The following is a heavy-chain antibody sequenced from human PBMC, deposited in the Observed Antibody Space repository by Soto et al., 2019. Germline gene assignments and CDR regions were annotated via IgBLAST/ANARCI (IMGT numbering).Heavy chain of an antibody. CDR3: ARGQWLVDNYYGMDV. CDR2: MNPNSGNT. V-gene: IGHV1-8*01. J-gene: IGHJ6*02. D-gene: IGHD6-19*01. Sequence: QVQLVQSGAEVKKPGASVKVSCKASGYTFTSYDINWVRQATGQGLEWMGWMNPNSGNTGYAQKFQGRVTMTRNTSVSTAYKELSSLRSEDTAVYYCARGQWLVDNYYGMDVWGQGTTVTVSS. CDR1: GYTFTSYD.